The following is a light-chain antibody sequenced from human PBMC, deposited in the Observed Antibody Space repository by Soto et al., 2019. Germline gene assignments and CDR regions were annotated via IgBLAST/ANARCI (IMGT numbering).Light chain of an antibody. Sequence: QSALTQPASVSGSPGQSITISCTGTSSDVGAYNFVSWYQQHPGKAPKLIIHEVSNRPSGVSNRFSGSKSGNTASLTISGLQAEDEADYYCQAYDYSLTAMVFGGGTKVTVL. CDR1: SSDVGAYNF. CDR3: QAYDYSLTAMV. J-gene: IGLJ3*02. V-gene: IGLV2-14*01. CDR2: EVS.